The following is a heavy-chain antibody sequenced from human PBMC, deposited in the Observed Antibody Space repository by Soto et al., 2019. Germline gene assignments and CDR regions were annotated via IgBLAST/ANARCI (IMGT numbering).Heavy chain of an antibody. CDR1: GYTFTSYY. D-gene: IGHD6-13*01. CDR3: ARDPREAAAGTYYYYMDV. Sequence: ASVKVSCKASGYTFTSYYMHWVRQAPGQGLEWMGIINPSGGSTSYAQKFQGRVTMTRDTSTSTVYMGLSSLRSEDTAVYYCARDPREAAAGTYYYYMDVWGKGTTVTVSS. CDR2: INPSGGST. V-gene: IGHV1-46*01. J-gene: IGHJ6*03.